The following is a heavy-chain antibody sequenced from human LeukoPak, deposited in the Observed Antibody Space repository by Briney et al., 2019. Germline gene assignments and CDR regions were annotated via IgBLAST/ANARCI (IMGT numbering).Heavy chain of an antibody. D-gene: IGHD3-10*01. CDR3: ARDSMVRGVLSAFDI. J-gene: IGHJ3*02. Sequence: SETLSLTCTVSGGSISNGAYYWSWIRQPPGKGLEWIGYIYYIGSTYYNPSLKSRVNMSLDTSKNQFSLNLSSVTAADTAVYYCARDSMVRGVLSAFDIWGQGTMVTVSS. CDR2: IYYIGST. V-gene: IGHV4-30-4*08. CDR1: GGSISNGAYY.